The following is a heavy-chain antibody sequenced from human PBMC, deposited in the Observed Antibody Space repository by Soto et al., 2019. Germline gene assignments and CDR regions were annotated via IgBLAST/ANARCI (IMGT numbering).Heavy chain of an antibody. CDR1: GYTFTSYG. D-gene: IGHD3-10*01. Sequence: ASVKVSCKASGYTFTSYGISWVRQAPGQGLEWMGWISAYNGNTNYAQKLQGRVTMTTDTSTSTAYMELRSLRSDDTAVYYCARDSIWFGELLYPYGRDFWGQGTTVTVSS. CDR2: ISAYNGNT. V-gene: IGHV1-18*01. J-gene: IGHJ6*02. CDR3: ARDSIWFGELLYPYGRDF.